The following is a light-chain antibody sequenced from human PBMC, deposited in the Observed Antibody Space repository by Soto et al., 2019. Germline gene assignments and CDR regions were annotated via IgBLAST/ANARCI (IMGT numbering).Light chain of an antibody. Sequence: EIVLTQSPGTLSLSPGEGATLSCRASQSVSSYLAWYQQKPGQAPRLLIYDASNRATGIPARFSGSGSGTDFTLTISSLEPEDFAVYYCQQRSNWPSTFGQGTRLEIK. CDR3: QQRSNWPST. CDR2: DAS. CDR1: QSVSSY. J-gene: IGKJ5*01. V-gene: IGKV3-11*01.